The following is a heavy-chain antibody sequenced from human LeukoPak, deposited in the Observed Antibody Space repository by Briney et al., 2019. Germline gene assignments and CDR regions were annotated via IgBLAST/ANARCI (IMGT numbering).Heavy chain of an antibody. D-gene: IGHD3-3*01. CDR3: ARHQESPDYDFWSGQDNWFDP. CDR2: IYYSGST. CDR1: GGSISSGDYY. Sequence: PSQTLSLTCTVSGGSISSGDYYWSWIRQPPGTGLEWIGYIYYSGSTYYNPSLKSRVTISVDTSKNQFSLKLSSVTAADTAVYYCARHQESPDYDFWSGQDNWFDPWGQGTLVTVSS. J-gene: IGHJ5*02. V-gene: IGHV4-30-4*01.